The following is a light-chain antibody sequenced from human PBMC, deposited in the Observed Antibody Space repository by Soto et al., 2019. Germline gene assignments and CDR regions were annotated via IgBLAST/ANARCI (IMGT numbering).Light chain of an antibody. CDR2: AAS. V-gene: IGKV1-9*01. Sequence: DIQLTQSPSFLSASVADRVTITCRASQGISSYLAWYQQKPGKAPKLLIYAASTLQSGVPSRFSGSGSGTEFTLTISSLQPEDFATYYCQQLKSYPLTFGQGTRLEI. CDR1: QGISSY. J-gene: IGKJ5*01. CDR3: QQLKSYPLT.